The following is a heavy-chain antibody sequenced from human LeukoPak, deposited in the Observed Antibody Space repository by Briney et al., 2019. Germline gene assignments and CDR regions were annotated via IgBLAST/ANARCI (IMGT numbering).Heavy chain of an antibody. CDR2: TYYRSKWYN. V-gene: IGHV6-1*01. CDR3: ARVGDIVVVPAAPLGAFDI. D-gene: IGHD2-2*01. J-gene: IGHJ3*02. CDR1: GDSVSSNSVA. Sequence: SQTLSLTCAISGDSVSSNSVAWNWIRQSPSRGLEWLGRTYYRSKWYNDYAVSVKSRITINPDTSKNQFSLQLNSVTPEDTAVYYCARVGDIVVVPAAPLGAFDIWGQGTMVTVSS.